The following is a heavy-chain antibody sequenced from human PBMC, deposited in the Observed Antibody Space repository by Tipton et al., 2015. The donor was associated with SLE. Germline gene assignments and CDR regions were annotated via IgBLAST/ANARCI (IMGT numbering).Heavy chain of an antibody. J-gene: IGHJ3*01. Sequence: TLSLTCTVSGHSISSGYYWDWVRQPPGKGLEWIGNIHPSGRTYYNPSLRSRVTISVDTSKNRFSLSLSSVTAADTAVYYCARDQYDLWLGYAFDVRGQGTMVTVSS. CDR1: GHSISSGYY. D-gene: IGHD3-3*01. V-gene: IGHV4-38-2*02. CDR2: IHPSGRT. CDR3: ARDQYDLWLGYAFDV.